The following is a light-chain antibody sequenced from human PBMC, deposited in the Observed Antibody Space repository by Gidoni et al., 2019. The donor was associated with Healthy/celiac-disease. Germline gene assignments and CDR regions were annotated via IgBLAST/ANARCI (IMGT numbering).Light chain of an antibody. Sequence: SYQLTQPPSVSVSPGQTARITCAGDALPKQYAYWYQQKPGQAPVLVIYKDSERPPEIPERFSGSNSGTTVTLTISGVQAEDEADYYCQSADSSCTYPCVVGGGTKLTVL. V-gene: IGLV3-25*02. CDR2: KDS. J-gene: IGLJ2*01. CDR1: ALPKQY. CDR3: QSADSSCTYPCV.